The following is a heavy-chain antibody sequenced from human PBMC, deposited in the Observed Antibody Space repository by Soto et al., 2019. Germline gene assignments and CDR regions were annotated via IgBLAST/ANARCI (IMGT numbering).Heavy chain of an antibody. J-gene: IGHJ3*02. D-gene: IGHD2-15*01. CDR1: GGSVSSGSYY. CDR3: ARGSGPNDAFDI. CDR2: IYYSGST. Sequence: QVQLQESGPGLVKPSETLSLTCTVSGGSVSSGSYYWSWIRQPPGKGLEWIGYIYYSGSTTYNPSLKRRVTISVDTSKNQSSLKLSSVTAADTAVYYGARGSGPNDAFDIWGQGTMVTVSS. V-gene: IGHV4-61*01.